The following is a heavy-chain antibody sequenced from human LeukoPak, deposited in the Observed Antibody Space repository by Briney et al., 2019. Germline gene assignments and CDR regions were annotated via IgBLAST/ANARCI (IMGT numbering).Heavy chain of an antibody. V-gene: IGHV4-61*02. J-gene: IGHJ4*02. CDR2: IYTGGST. CDR1: GGSISSGSYY. D-gene: IGHD3-3*01. CDR3: ARVNDFWSGLDY. Sequence: SQTLSLTCTVSGGSISSGSYYWSWIRQPAGKGLEWIGRIYTGGSTNYNPSLKSRVTISVDTSKNQFSLKLSSVTAADTAVYYCARVNDFWSGLDYWGQGTLVTVSS.